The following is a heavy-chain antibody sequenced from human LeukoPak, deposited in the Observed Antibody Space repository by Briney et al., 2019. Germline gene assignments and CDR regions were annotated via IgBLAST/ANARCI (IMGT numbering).Heavy chain of an antibody. V-gene: IGHV4-59*08. CDR3: ARLASSGWSHCDY. CDR2: IYYSGST. D-gene: IGHD6-19*01. CDR1: GGSISTYY. J-gene: IGHJ4*02. Sequence: SETLSLTCTVSGGSISTYYWSWIRQPPGKGLEWIGYIYYSGSTNYNPSLKSRVTISVDTSKNQFSLKMNSVTAADTAVYYCARLASSGWSHCDYWGQGTLVTVSS.